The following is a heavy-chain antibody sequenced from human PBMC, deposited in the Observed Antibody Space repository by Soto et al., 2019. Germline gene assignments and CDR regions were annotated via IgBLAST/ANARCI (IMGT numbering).Heavy chain of an antibody. CDR2: IYSGGST. CDR1: GFTVSSNY. CDR3: ARGHITMVRGVIKPLDAFDI. J-gene: IGHJ3*02. D-gene: IGHD3-10*01. V-gene: IGHV3-53*01. Sequence: GGSLRLSCAASGFTVSSNYMSWVRQAPGKGLEWVSVIYSGGSTYYADSVKGRFTISRDNSKNMLYLQMNSLRAEDTAVYYCARGHITMVRGVIKPLDAFDIWGQGTMVTVSS.